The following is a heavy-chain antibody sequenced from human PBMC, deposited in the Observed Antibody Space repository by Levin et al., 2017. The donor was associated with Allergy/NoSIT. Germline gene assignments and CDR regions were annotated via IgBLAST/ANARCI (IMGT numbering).Heavy chain of an antibody. Sequence: ASVKVSCQASGGTFSSYAISWVRQAPGQGLEWMGGIIPIFGTANYAQKFQGRVTITADKSTSTAYLELSSLRSEDTAVYYCARAQNTSDIVTGYKYWGQGTLVTVSS. CDR2: IIPIFGTA. D-gene: IGHD3-9*01. CDR3: ARAQNTSDIVTGYKY. J-gene: IGHJ4*02. V-gene: IGHV1-69*06. CDR1: GGTFSSYA.